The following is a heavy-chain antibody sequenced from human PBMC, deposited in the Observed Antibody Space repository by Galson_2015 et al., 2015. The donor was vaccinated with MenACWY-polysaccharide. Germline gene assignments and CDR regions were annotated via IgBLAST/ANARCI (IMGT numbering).Heavy chain of an antibody. V-gene: IGHV3-7*01. Sequence: SLRLSCAASGFTFSSYWMSWARQAPGKGLEWVANIKEDGSEKYYMDSVKGRFTISRDNTKNSLSLQMNSLRAEDTAVYYCARDGVLRFLEWPPSYYFDYWGQGTLVTVSS. CDR1: GFTFSSYW. CDR3: ARDGVLRFLEWPPSYYFDY. CDR2: IKEDGSEK. J-gene: IGHJ4*02. D-gene: IGHD3-3*01.